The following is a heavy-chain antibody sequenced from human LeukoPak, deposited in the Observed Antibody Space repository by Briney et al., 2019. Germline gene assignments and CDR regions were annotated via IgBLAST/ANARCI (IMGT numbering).Heavy chain of an antibody. V-gene: IGHV4-34*01. J-gene: IGHJ6*02. CDR1: GGSFSGYY. CDR2: INHSGST. D-gene: IGHD4-17*01. CDR3: ARVRLGYGMDV. Sequence: PSETLSLTCAVYGGSFSGYYWGWIRQPPGKGLEWIGEINHSGSTNYNPSLKSRVTISVDTSKNQFSLKLSSVTAADTAVYYCARVRLGYGMDVWGQGTTVTVSS.